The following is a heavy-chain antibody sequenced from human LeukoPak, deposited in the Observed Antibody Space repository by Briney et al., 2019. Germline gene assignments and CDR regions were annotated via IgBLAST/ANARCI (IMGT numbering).Heavy chain of an antibody. CDR1: GSNFTSYW. D-gene: IGHD2-2*01. CDR2: IYPGDSDT. V-gene: IGHV5-51*01. CDR3: ARDNRYCSSTSCYRWFDP. Sequence: GEALQISCKGSGSNFTSYWSGWVRQMPGKGLEWMGIIYPGDSDTRYSPSFQGQVTISADKSISTAYLQWSSLKASDTAMYYCARDNRYCSSTSCYRWFDPWGQGTLVTVSS. J-gene: IGHJ5*02.